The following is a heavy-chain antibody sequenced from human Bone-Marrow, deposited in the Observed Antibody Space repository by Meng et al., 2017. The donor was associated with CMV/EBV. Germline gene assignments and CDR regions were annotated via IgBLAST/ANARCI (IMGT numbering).Heavy chain of an antibody. CDR2: ISGSGGST. CDR1: GFTFSSYA. CDR3: AKGEGIAARRSYYFDY. J-gene: IGHJ4*02. V-gene: IGHV3-23*01. D-gene: IGHD6-6*01. Sequence: GESLKISCAASGFTFSSYAMSWVRQAPGKGLEWVSAISGSGGSTYYADSVKGRFTISRDNSKNTLYLQMNSLRAEDTAVYYCAKGEGIAARRSYYFDYWGQGTLATVSS.